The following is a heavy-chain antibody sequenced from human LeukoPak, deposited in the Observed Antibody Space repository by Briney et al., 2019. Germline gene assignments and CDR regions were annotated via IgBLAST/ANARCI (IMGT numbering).Heavy chain of an antibody. J-gene: IGHJ4*02. Sequence: PSQTLSLTCAISGDRVSSNSAAWNRIRQSPSRGLEWLGRTYYRSDWYSDYAVSVKSRITITPDTSKNQFSLQLTSVTPEDTAIYYCAREGSYFDYWGQGTLVTVSS. CDR1: GDRVSSNSAA. V-gene: IGHV6-1*01. CDR3: AREGSYFDY. CDR2: TYYRSDWYS.